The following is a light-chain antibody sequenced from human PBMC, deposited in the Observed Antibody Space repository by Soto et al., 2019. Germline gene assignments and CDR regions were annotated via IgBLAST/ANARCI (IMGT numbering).Light chain of an antibody. J-gene: IGKJ1*01. CDR1: QSVGNN. V-gene: IGKV3-15*01. CDR3: QHYNYWPPKT. CDR2: GAY. Sequence: EIVMTQSPATLSVSPGERTTLSCRASQSVGNNLAWYQQKPVQAPRLLIYGAYTRATGIPARFSGSGSGTDFTLTISSLQSEDFAVYYCQHYNYWPPKTFGQGTKVE.